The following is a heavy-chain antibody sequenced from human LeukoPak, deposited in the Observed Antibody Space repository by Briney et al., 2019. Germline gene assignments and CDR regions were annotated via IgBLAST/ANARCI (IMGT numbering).Heavy chain of an antibody. CDR2: INPNSGGT. Sequence: ASVKVSCKASGYTFTGYYMHWVRQAPGQGLEWMGWINPNSGGTNYAQKFQGRVTMTRDTSISTAYMELSRLRSDDTAVDYCARDRTVYYDFWSGAFDYWGQGTLVTVSS. CDR1: GYTFTGYY. CDR3: ARDRTVYYDFWSGAFDY. D-gene: IGHD3-3*01. V-gene: IGHV1-2*02. J-gene: IGHJ4*02.